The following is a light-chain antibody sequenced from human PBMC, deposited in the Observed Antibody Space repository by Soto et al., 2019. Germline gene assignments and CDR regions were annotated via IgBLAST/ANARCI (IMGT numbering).Light chain of an antibody. CDR1: ESISTW. J-gene: IGKJ1*01. V-gene: IGKV1-5*03. CDR2: KAS. Sequence: DIQMTQSPSTLSASVGARVTITCRASESISTWLAWYQQKPGKAPNLLIYKASSLESGVPSRFSGSGSGTEFTLTISSLQPDDFATYYCQQYNIYSWTFGQGTKVDI. CDR3: QQYNIYSWT.